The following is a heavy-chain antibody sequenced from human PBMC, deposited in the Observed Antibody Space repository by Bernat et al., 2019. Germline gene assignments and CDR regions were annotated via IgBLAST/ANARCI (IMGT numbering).Heavy chain of an antibody. J-gene: IGHJ4*02. Sequence: EVQLVESGGGLVKPGGSLRLSCAASGFTFSNAWMSWVRQAPGKGLEWVGRIKSKADGETTDYAAPVKGRFTISRDDSKNTLYLQVNSLKAEDTVVYYCTTGHHCSGASCYVGYWGQGTLVTVST. CDR2: IKSKADGETT. CDR1: GFTFSNAW. V-gene: IGHV3-15*01. D-gene: IGHD2-2*01. CDR3: TTGHHCSGASCYVGY.